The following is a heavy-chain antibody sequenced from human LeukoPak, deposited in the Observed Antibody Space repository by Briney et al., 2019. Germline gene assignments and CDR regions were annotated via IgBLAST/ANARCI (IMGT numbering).Heavy chain of an antibody. CDR3: ARDWGDYYYYYMDV. CDR2: ISSSSSTI. V-gene: IGHV3-48*01. J-gene: IGHJ6*03. D-gene: IGHD7-27*01. CDR1: GFTFSSYS. Sequence: GGSLRLSCAASGFTFSSYSMNWVRQAPGKGLEWVSSISSSSSTIYYADSVKGRFTISRDNAKNSLYLQMNSLRAEDTAVYYCARDWGDYYYYYMDVWGKGTTVTVSS.